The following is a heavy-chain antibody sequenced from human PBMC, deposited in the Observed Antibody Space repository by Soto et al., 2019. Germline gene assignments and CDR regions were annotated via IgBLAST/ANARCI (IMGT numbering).Heavy chain of an antibody. D-gene: IGHD1-26*01. CDR3: ARDGREASGMGV. CDR2: IYYRGST. Sequence: SETLSLTCTVSDGSISSHYWSWFRQAPGKGLEWIGHIYYRGSTNYNPSLRSRSTISVDASKSQFSLKLNSVTTADTAVYYCARDGREASGMGVWGQGTKVT. J-gene: IGHJ6*02. V-gene: IGHV4-59*11. CDR1: DGSISSHY.